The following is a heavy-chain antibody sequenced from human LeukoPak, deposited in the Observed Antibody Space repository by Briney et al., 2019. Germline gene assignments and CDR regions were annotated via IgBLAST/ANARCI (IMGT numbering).Heavy chain of an antibody. CDR2: IYHSGST. V-gene: IGHV4-38-2*02. CDR3: GRSAGFVHFDH. J-gene: IGHJ4*02. CDR1: GYSISSGYY. Sequence: SETLSLTCTVSGYSISSGYYWGWIRQPPGKGLEWIGSIYHSGSTYYNPSLKSRVTISVDTSKNQFSLKLSSVTAADTAVYYCGRSAGFVHFDHWGQGTLVTVSS. D-gene: IGHD3-16*01.